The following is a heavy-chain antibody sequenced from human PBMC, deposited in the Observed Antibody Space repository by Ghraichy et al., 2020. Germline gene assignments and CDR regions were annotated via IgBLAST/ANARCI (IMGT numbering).Heavy chain of an antibody. CDR3: ARPGIAAASPYDAFDI. V-gene: IGHV4-39*01. J-gene: IGHJ3*02. D-gene: IGHD6-13*01. Sequence: SETLSLTCTVSGGSISSSSYYWGWIRQPPGKGLEWIGSIYYSGSTYYNPSLKSRVTISVDTSKNQFSLKLSSVTAADTAVYYCARPGIAAASPYDAFDIWGQGTMVTVSS. CDR2: IYYSGST. CDR1: GGSISSSSYY.